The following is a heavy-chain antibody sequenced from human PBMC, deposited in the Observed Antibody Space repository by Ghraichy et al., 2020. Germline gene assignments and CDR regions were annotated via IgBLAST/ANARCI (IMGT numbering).Heavy chain of an antibody. D-gene: IGHD6-13*01. Sequence: GESLNISCAASGFTLSSFWMTWVRQAPGKGLEWVASIKQDGEEKYYVDFVKGRFTISRDNAKNSLYLQMNSLRAEDTAVYYCARDYSSSWAGNYWGQGTLVTVSS. CDR2: IKQDGEEK. CDR3: ARDYSSSWAGNY. CDR1: GFTLSSFW. J-gene: IGHJ4*02. V-gene: IGHV3-7*01.